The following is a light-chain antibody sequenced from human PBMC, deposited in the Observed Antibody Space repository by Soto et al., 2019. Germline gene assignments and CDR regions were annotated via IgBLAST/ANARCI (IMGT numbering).Light chain of an antibody. CDR1: SGDIGSYNR. Sequence: QSALTQPASVSGSPGQSITISCTGTSGDIGSYNRVSWYQQHPGKAPKLIIYEVTDRTSGVSNRFSGSKSSNTASLTISGLQAEDEAEYYCSSYTNINTRACVFGTGTKVTVL. V-gene: IGLV2-14*01. CDR3: SSYTNINTRACV. CDR2: EVT. J-gene: IGLJ1*01.